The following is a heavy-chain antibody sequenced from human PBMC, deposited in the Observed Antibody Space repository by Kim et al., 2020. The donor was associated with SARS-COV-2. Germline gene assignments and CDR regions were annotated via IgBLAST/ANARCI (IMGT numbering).Heavy chain of an antibody. Sequence: SETLSLTCAVSGGSISSDYWWSWVRQPPGRGLQWIGETYHSGRTNYNESFQSRVTISVDKSKNQFSLKLSSVTAADTAVYYCASACSVGCCYGFDFWGQG. CDR1: GGSISSDYW. V-gene: IGHV4-4*02. D-gene: IGHD2-15*01. CDR3: ASACSVGCCYGFDF. J-gene: IGHJ4*02. CDR2: TYHSGRT.